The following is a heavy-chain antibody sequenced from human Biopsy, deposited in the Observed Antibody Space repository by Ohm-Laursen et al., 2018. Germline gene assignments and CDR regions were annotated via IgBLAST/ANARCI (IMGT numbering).Heavy chain of an antibody. J-gene: IGHJ4*02. V-gene: IGHV1-69*13. CDR1: GGTFTNYA. D-gene: IGHD1-26*01. CDR3: ARDALGGGSYRFFY. CDR2: IIPIFGTA. Sequence: ASVKVSCKASGGTFTNYAISWVRQAPGQGLEWMGGIIPIFGTANYAQKFQGRVTVTADESTSTAYMELSSLRSDDTAVYYCARDALGGGSYRFFYWGQGSLVTVSS.